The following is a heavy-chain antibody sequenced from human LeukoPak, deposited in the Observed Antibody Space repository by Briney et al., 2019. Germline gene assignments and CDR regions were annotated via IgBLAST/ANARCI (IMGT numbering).Heavy chain of an antibody. V-gene: IGHV3-30*02. J-gene: IGHJ4*02. CDR1: GFTFSTYG. D-gene: IGHD3-10*01. Sequence: GGSLRLSCAASGFTFSTYGMHWVRQAPGKGLEWVAFIRYDGSNKYYADSVKGRFTISRDNSKNTLYLQMSSLRAEDTAVYYCAKAPEVRGVIVILKTGEKGALDYWGQGTLVTVSS. CDR3: AKAPEVRGVIVILKTGEKGALDY. CDR2: IRYDGSNK.